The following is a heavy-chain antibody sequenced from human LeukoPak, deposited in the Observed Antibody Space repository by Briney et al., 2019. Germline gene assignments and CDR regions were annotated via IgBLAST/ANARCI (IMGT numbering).Heavy chain of an antibody. D-gene: IGHD3-22*01. CDR1: GFTFSSYD. V-gene: IGHV3-66*01. CDR2: IYSGGST. J-gene: IGHJ5*02. CDR3: ARDLGQYYDTSDNWFDP. Sequence: GGSLRLSCAASGFTFSSYDMSWVRQAPGKGLEWVSVIYSGGSTYYADSVKGRFTISRDNAKNTLNLQMNSLRAEDTAVYYCARDLGQYYDTSDNWFDPWGQGTLVTVSS.